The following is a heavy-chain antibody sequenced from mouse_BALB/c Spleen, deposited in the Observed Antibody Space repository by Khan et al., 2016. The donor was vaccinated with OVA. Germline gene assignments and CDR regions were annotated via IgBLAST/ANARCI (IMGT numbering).Heavy chain of an antibody. J-gene: IGHJ2*01. V-gene: IGHV3-2*02. CDR2: ISYSGVT. D-gene: IGHD1-1*01. CDR1: GYSITSGYA. CDR3: ARGNYYGYYFDY. Sequence: EVQLVESGPGLVKPSQSLSLTCTVTGYSITSGYAWNWIRQFPGNKLEWMGYISYSGVTSYTPSLKSRISITRDTSKNQFFLQLNSVTTEDTATYEYARGNYYGYYFDYWGQGTTLTVSS.